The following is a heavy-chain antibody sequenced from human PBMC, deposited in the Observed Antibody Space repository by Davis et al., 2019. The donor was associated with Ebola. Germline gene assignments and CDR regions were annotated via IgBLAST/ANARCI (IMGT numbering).Heavy chain of an antibody. CDR1: GFIFESYW. CDR3: AKDRAVGTAAAGTVLFDY. Sequence: GESPKTPCAASGFIFESYWMHWVRQAPGKGLEWVSAISGRGGSTYYADSVKGRFTISRDNSKNTLYLQMNSLRAEDTAVYYCAKDRAVGTAAAGTVLFDYWGQGTLVTVSS. J-gene: IGHJ4*02. V-gene: IGHV3-23*01. D-gene: IGHD6-13*01. CDR2: ISGRGGST.